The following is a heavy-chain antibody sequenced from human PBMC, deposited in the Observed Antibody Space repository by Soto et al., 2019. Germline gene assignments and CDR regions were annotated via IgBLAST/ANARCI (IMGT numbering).Heavy chain of an antibody. Sequence: SETLSLTCSLSFGSISSGGYSLSVMQQPPGKGLEWIGYIYHSGSTYYNPSLKSRVTISVDRSKNQFSLKLSSVTAADTAVYYCARVWGGSNGFDTWGQGTLVTVSS. CDR1: FGSISSGGYS. V-gene: IGHV4-30-2*01. CDR3: ARVWGGSNGFDT. D-gene: IGHD3-16*01. CDR2: IYHSGST. J-gene: IGHJ5*02.